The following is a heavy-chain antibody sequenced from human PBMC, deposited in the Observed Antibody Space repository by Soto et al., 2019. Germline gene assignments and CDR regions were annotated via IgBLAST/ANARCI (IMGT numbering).Heavy chain of an antibody. D-gene: IGHD6-19*01. CDR3: ARDSQSSGWDEPINAEYFQH. CDR2: ITGSGDST. J-gene: IGHJ1*01. V-gene: IGHV3-23*01. CDR1: GFTFSSYA. Sequence: GGSLRLSCAASGFTFSSYAMSWVRQAPGKGLEWVSAITGSGDSTYYADSVKGRFTISRDNSKNTLYLQMNSLRAEDTAVYYCARDSQSSGWDEPINAEYFQHWGQGTLVTVSS.